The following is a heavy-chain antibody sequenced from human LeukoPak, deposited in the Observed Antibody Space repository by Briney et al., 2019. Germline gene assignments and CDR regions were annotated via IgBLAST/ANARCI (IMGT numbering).Heavy chain of an antibody. Sequence: GGSLRLSCAASGFTFSSYAMSWVRQAPGKGLEWVSAISGSGDSTYYGDSVKGRFTISRDNSKNTLYLQMNSLRAEDTAVYYCAKGVDYCSGGSCPADYWGPGTLVTVSS. CDR1: GFTFSSYA. V-gene: IGHV3-23*01. CDR2: ISGSGDST. J-gene: IGHJ4*02. CDR3: AKGVDYCSGGSCPADY. D-gene: IGHD2-15*01.